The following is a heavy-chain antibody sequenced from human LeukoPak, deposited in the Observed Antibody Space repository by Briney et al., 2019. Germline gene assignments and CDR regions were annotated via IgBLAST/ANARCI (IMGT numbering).Heavy chain of an antibody. J-gene: IGHJ4*02. CDR3: AKDGATYYYGSGSYFDY. V-gene: IGHV3-30*02. CDR1: GFTFSSYG. D-gene: IGHD3-10*01. CDR2: IRYEGSNK. Sequence: GGSLRLSCAASGFTFSSYGMHWVRQAPGKGLEWVAFIRYEGSNKYYADSVKGRFTISRDNSKKTLYLQMNRMRDADTAVYYCAKDGATYYYGSGSYFDYWGQGTLVTVSS.